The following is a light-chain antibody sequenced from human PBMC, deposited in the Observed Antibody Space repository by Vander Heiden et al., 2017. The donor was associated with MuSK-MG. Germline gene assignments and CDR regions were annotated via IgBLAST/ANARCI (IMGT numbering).Light chain of an antibody. V-gene: IGKV1-39*01. CDR1: QSISNF. J-gene: IGKJ2*01. Sequence: DIQMTQSPSSLSASVGDRVTISCRSSQSISNFVNWYQQKPGRAPNLLIFAASSLRDGVPSRFSGSGSGTDFTLTISKLQPEDFATYFCQQSDNTLRTFGQGTNMEIK. CDR2: AAS. CDR3: QQSDNTLRT.